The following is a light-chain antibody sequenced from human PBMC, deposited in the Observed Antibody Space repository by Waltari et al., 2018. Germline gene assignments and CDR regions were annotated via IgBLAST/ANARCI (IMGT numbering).Light chain of an antibody. J-gene: IGKJ2*01. V-gene: IGKV4-1*01. CDR1: QSLLHFSNNEFY. Sequence: DIVMTQSPEYLAVSLGERATINCKSSQSLLHFSNNEFYLAWYQQKPGQSPKLLVHWASTRESGVPDRFSGSGSGREFTLTISSLQAEDVAVYYCQQYYGIPYTFGQGTRLEIK. CDR3: QQYYGIPYT. CDR2: WAS.